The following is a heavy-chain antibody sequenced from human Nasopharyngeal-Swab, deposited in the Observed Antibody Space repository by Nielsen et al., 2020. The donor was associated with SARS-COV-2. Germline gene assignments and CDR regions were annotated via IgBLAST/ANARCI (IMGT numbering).Heavy chain of an antibody. CDR2: ISSNGDYT. D-gene: IGHD7-27*01. Sequence: GGSLRLSCAASGFTFSNYAMSCVRQAPGKGLEWVSTISSNGDYTHYAGSVKGRFTISRDNSKNTLFLQMNSLSPEDTAVYYCAKSGRPFEAFDIWGQGTMVTVSS. CDR3: AKSGRPFEAFDI. CDR1: GFTFSNYA. J-gene: IGHJ3*02. V-gene: IGHV3-23*01.